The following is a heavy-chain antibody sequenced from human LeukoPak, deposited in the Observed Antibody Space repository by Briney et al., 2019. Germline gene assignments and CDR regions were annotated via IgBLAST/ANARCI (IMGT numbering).Heavy chain of an antibody. J-gene: IGHJ4*02. Sequence: ASVKVSCKASGYTFTSYYMHWVRQAPGQGLEWMGIINPSGGSTSYAHKFQDRVTISADKSTSTAYMELRSLRSEDTAVYYCARVVAAALSYYFDYWGQGTLVTVSS. CDR1: GYTFTSYY. D-gene: IGHD6-13*01. CDR3: ARVVAAALSYYFDY. V-gene: IGHV1-46*01. CDR2: INPSGGST.